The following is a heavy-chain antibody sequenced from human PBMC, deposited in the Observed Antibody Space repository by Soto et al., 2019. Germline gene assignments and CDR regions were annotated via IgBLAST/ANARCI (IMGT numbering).Heavy chain of an antibody. Sequence: GASVKVSCKASGGPFSSYGISWVRQAPGQGLEWMGGIIPIFGTANYAQKFQGRVTITADESTSTAYMELSSLRSEDTAVYYCARDYSRAVGMDVWGQGTTVTVSS. CDR1: GGPFSSYG. J-gene: IGHJ6*02. V-gene: IGHV1-69*13. D-gene: IGHD6-19*01. CDR3: ARDYSRAVGMDV. CDR2: IIPIFGTA.